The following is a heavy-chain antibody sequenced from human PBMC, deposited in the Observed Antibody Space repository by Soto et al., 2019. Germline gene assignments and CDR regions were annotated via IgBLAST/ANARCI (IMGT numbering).Heavy chain of an antibody. CDR1: GGTFSSYA. V-gene: IGHV1-69*01. D-gene: IGHD2-15*01. CDR3: ARGDCSGGSCYRWGDNYYYYGMDV. CDR2: IIPIFGTA. J-gene: IGHJ6*02. Sequence: QVQLVQSGAEVKKPGSSVKVSCKASGGTFSSYAISWVRQAPGQGLEWMGGIIPIFGTANYAQKFQGRVTITADESTSTAYMELSSLRSEDTAVYYCARGDCSGGSCYRWGDNYYYYGMDVWGQGTTVTVSS.